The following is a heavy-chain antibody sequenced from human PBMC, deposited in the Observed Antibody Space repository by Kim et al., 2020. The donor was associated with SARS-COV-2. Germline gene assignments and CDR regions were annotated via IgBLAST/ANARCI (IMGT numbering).Heavy chain of an antibody. CDR2: IYYSGNT. D-gene: IGHD1-26*01. CDR3: ARHQSGTYYRFDY. V-gene: IGHV4-39*01. J-gene: IGHJ4*02. Sequence: SETLSLTCTVSDDSISRSSYSWSWIRQPPGKGLEWIGTIYYSGNTYYNPSLKSRVTISIDTSQSQFSLNLNSVTAADTALYYCARHQSGTYYRFDYWGQG. CDR1: DDSISRSSYS.